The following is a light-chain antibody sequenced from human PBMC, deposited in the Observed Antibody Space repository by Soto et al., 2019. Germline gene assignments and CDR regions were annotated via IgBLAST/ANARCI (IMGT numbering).Light chain of an antibody. CDR1: QSISNY. CDR2: AAF. CDR3: QQSYSTPRT. J-gene: IGKJ1*01. Sequence: DIQMTPSPSSLSASVGDRVTIACRTSQSISNYLNWYQQKPGKAPKLLIYAAFSLQSGVPSRFSGSGSGTEFTLTISSLQAEDFATYYCQQSYSTPRTFGQGTKVDIK. V-gene: IGKV1-39*01.